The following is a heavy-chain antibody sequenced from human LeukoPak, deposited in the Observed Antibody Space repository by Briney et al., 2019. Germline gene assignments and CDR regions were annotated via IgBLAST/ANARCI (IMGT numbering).Heavy chain of an antibody. V-gene: IGHV1-3*01. D-gene: IGHD2-15*01. J-gene: IGHJ6*02. CDR3: ARVNCGSSDSCYSHYYYYYAMDV. Sequence: ASVKVSCKASGYTFTSYAMHWVRQAPGQRPEWMGWINAANGNTKNSQKFQGRITITRDTSASTAYMELSSLRSEDTAVYYCARVNCGSSDSCYSHYYYYYAMDVWGQGTTVAVSS. CDR2: INAANGNT. CDR1: GYTFTSYA.